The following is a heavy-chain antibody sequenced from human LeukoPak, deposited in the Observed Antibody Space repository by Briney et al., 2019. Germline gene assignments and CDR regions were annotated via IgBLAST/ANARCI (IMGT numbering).Heavy chain of an antibody. V-gene: IGHV6-1*01. Sequence: SQTLSLTCAISGDSIASHSVAWNWLRQSPSRGLEWLGRIYYRSEWYIDYAVSVKSRLSISRDATKDLFSLHLQSVTPDDTAIYYCARNLDWGTGRNGFDFWGPGTKVVVSP. CDR1: GDSIASHSVA. CDR2: IYYRSEWYI. J-gene: IGHJ3*01. D-gene: IGHD3-16*01. CDR3: ARNLDWGTGRNGFDF.